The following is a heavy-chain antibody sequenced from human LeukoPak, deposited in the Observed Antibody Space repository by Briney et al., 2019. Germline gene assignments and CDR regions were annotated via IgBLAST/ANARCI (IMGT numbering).Heavy chain of an antibody. Sequence: GASVKVSCKASGYTFSNYYMHWVRQAPGQGLEWMGIIYPSDGSTNYAQKFQGRVTMTRDMSTSTMYMELTSLRFEDTAVYYCARDFMIVDHFDYWGQGTLVTVSS. V-gene: IGHV1-46*01. D-gene: IGHD3-22*01. CDR1: GYTFSNYY. CDR3: ARDFMIVDHFDY. CDR2: IYPSDGST. J-gene: IGHJ4*02.